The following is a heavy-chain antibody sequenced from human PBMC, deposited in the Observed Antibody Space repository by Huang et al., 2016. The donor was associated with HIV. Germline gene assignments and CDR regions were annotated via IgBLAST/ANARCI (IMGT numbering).Heavy chain of an antibody. CDR3: ARGRGSSWSLFDT. D-gene: IGHD6-13*01. J-gene: IGHJ4*02. CDR1: GESLSDFF. V-gene: IGHV4-34*02. CDR2: INQSGRT. Sequence: QVQLEQWGARLLKPSETLSLTCAVYGESLSDFFWSWIRQPPGKGLEWIGEINQSGRTNYNPSLKSRVTIAVDTSKKQFSRKLKSVTAADTSMYYCARGRGSSWSLFDTWGQGSLVTVFS.